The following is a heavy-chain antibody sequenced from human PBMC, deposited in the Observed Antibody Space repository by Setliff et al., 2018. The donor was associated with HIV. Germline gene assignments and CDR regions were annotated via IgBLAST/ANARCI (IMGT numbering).Heavy chain of an antibody. CDR3: ALGTYYGEPSSYYFDS. D-gene: IGHD1-26*01. CDR1: GGSISSYY. J-gene: IGHJ4*02. CDR2: IYTSGST. Sequence: SETLSLTCTVSGGSISSYYWSWIRQPPGKGLEWIGYIYTSGSTNYNPSLKSRVTISVDTSKNQFSLKLSSVTAADTAVYYCALGTYYGEPSSYYFDSWDQGTLVTVSS. V-gene: IGHV4-4*08.